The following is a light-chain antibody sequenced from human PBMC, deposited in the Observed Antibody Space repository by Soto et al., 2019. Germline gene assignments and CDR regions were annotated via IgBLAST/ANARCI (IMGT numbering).Light chain of an antibody. CDR2: DAS. CDR1: QSISTY. V-gene: IGKV1-39*01. Sequence: DIQVAQSPSSRCASVGNRVTIRFRASQSISTYLNWYQKKPGKAPNLLIYDASRLQSGVPSRFSGSGGGTDFTLSISSVQPEDFATYFCQQSYMDPITFGQGTRLEIK. J-gene: IGKJ5*01. CDR3: QQSYMDPIT.